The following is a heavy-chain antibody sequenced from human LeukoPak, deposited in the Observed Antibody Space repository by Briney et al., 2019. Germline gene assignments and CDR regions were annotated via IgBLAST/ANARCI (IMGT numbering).Heavy chain of an antibody. V-gene: IGHV4-59*01. J-gene: IGHJ6*02. CDR3: ARIDGYQGVYYYGMDV. Sequence: SGTLSLTCTVSGGSISSYYWSWIRQPPGKGLEWIGYIYYSGSTNYNPSLKSRVTISVDTSKIQLSLKLSSVTAADTAVYYCARIDGYQGVYYYGMDVWGQGTTVTVSS. CDR1: GGSISSYY. D-gene: IGHD5-24*01. CDR2: IYYSGST.